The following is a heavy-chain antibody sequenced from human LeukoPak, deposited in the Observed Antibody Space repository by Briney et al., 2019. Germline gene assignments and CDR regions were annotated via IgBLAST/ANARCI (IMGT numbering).Heavy chain of an antibody. CDR2: INPNSGGT. V-gene: IGHV1-2*02. CDR1: GYTFTGYY. CDR3: ARVSKRIAAAGGLVY. Sequence: ASVKVSCKASGYTFTGYYMHWVRQAPGQGLEWMGWINPNSGGTNYAQKFQGRVTMTRDTSISTAYMELSRLRSEDTAVYYCARVSKRIAAAGGLVYWGQGTLVTVSS. J-gene: IGHJ4*02. D-gene: IGHD6-13*01.